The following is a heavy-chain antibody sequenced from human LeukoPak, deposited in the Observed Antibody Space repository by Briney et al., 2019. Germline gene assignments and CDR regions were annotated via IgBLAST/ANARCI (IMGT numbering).Heavy chain of an antibody. J-gene: IGHJ4*02. Sequence: EGSLRLYCAVSGFTFTTYSMTWVRQAPGKGLEWVSTINPGGITTYYADSVKGRFTISRDNSKNTVSLQMDSLRADDTAVYYCAKDRAGTPWADWGQGTLVTVSS. CDR3: AKDRAGTPWAD. CDR2: INPGGITT. D-gene: IGHD1-1*01. V-gene: IGHV3-23*01. CDR1: GFTFTTYS.